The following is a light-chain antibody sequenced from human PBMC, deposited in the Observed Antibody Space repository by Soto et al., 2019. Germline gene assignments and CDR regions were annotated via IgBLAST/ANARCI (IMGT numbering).Light chain of an antibody. Sequence: QSVLTQTASVSGSPGQSITISCTGTSSDVGGYNYVSWYQQHPDKAPKLMIYEVTNRPSGVSFRFSGYKSGNTASLTISGLQPEDEGDYYCSSYTSTSTLYVFGTGTKLTV. J-gene: IGLJ1*01. CDR1: SSDVGGYNY. CDR3: SSYTSTSTLYV. V-gene: IGLV2-14*01. CDR2: EVT.